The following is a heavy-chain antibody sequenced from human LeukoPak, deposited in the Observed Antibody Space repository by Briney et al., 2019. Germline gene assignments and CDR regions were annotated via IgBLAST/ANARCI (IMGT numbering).Heavy chain of an antibody. CDR3: ARDACSSTSCSDY. Sequence: SVKVSCKASGGTFSSYAISWARQAPGQGLEWMGGIIPIFGTANYAQKFQGRVTITTDESTSTAYMELSSLRSEDTAVYYCARDACSSTSCSDYWGQGTLVTVSS. CDR1: GGTFSSYA. D-gene: IGHD2-2*01. CDR2: IIPIFGTA. J-gene: IGHJ4*02. V-gene: IGHV1-69*05.